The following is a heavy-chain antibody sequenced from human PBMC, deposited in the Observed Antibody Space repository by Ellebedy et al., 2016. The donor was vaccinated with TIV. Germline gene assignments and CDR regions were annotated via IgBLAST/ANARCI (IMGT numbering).Heavy chain of an antibody. Sequence: GESLKISCAASGFTFSSYGMHWVRQAPGKGLEWVAVISYDGSNKYYADSVKGRFTISRDNSKNTLYLQMNSLRAEDTAVYYCARDPGEGFTIFNGFDYWGQGTLVTVSS. D-gene: IGHD3-3*01. CDR2: ISYDGSNK. V-gene: IGHV3-30*03. CDR3: ARDPGEGFTIFNGFDY. CDR1: GFTFSSYG. J-gene: IGHJ4*02.